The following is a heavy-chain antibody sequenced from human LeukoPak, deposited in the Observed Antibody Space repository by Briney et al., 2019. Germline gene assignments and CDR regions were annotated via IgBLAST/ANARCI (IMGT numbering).Heavy chain of an antibody. CDR2: IYYSGST. D-gene: IGHD6-13*01. J-gene: IGHJ6*03. Sequence: PSETLSLTCTVSGGSISSYYWSWIRQPPGKGLEWIGYIYYSGSTNYNPSLKSRVTISVDTSENQFSLKLSSVTAADTAVYYCARDDPYSSSWYGNSYYYMDVWGKGTTVTVSS. V-gene: IGHV4-59*01. CDR1: GGSISSYY. CDR3: ARDDPYSSSWYGNSYYYMDV.